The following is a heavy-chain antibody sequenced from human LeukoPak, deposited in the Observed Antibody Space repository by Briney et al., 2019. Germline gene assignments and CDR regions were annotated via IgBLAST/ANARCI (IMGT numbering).Heavy chain of an antibody. D-gene: IGHD5-18*01. J-gene: IGHJ5*02. CDR3: AKGVARWNTAMVSS. Sequence: GGSLRLSCAASGFTFSSYAMSWVRQAPGKGLEWVSAISGSGGSTYYADSVKGRFTISRDNSKNTLYLQMNSLRAEDTAVYYCAKGVARWNTAMVSSWGQGTLVTVSS. CDR2: ISGSGGST. V-gene: IGHV3-23*01. CDR1: GFTFSSYA.